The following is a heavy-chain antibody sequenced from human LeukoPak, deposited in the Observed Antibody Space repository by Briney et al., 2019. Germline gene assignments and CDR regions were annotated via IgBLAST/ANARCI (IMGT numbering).Heavy chain of an antibody. D-gene: IGHD2-2*01. CDR3: ARGRRVYCSSTSCYRYYFDY. V-gene: IGHV4-30-4*01. CDR2: IYYSGST. Sequence: PSETLSLTCTVSGGSISSGDYYWSWIRQPPGKGLEWIGYIYYSGSTYYNPSLKSRVTISVDTSKNQFSLKLSSVTAADTAVYYCARGRRVYCSSTSCYRYYFDYWGQGTLVTVSS. CDR1: GGSISSGDYY. J-gene: IGHJ4*02.